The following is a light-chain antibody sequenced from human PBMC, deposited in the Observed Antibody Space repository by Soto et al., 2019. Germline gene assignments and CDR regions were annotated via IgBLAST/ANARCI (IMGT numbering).Light chain of an antibody. V-gene: IGKV1-39*01. CDR1: QNINIC. CDR3: QQTSTAPFT. J-gene: IGKJ3*01. CDR2: ESS. Sequence: DIELTQSPSSLSASVGDRVTIACRSSQNINICLNWYQQKPGNAPKLLIFESSSLQSGVPSRFSGSGSRRDFTLTISSLQREDFATYFCQQTSTAPFTFGPGTKVDIK.